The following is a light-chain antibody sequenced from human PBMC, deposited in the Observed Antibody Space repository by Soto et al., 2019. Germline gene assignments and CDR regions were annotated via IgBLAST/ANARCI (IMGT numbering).Light chain of an antibody. V-gene: IGKV1-5*01. J-gene: IGKJ1*01. Sequence: DIQMTQSPSRLSAAEGYRVTITCRASQSISTWLAWYQHRPGKAPKVLISEASTLESGVPSSFSGSGSGTEFTLTIRSLQPAAVATYYCQHSIGTFGQGTKVEIK. CDR2: EAS. CDR3: QHSIGT. CDR1: QSISTW.